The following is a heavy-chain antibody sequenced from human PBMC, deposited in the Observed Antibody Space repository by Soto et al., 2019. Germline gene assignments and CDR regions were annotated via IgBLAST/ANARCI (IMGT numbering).Heavy chain of an antibody. Sequence: LRLSCAASGFTFSSYGMHWVRQAPGKGLEWVAVISYDGSNKYYADSVKGRFTISRDNSKNTLYLQMNSLRAEDTAVYYCAKGGGDPPTIVVVTPYFDYWGQGTLVTVSS. CDR2: ISYDGSNK. CDR1: GFTFSSYG. D-gene: IGHD3-22*01. J-gene: IGHJ4*02. V-gene: IGHV3-30*18. CDR3: AKGGGDPPTIVVVTPYFDY.